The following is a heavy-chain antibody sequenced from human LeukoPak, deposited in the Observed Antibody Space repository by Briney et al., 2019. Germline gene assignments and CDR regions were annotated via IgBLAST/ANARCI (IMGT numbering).Heavy chain of an antibody. V-gene: IGHV3-23*01. CDR2: ISGSGGST. D-gene: IGHD3-22*01. J-gene: IGHJ4*02. CDR1: GFTFSSYA. Sequence: GGSLRLSCAASGFTFSSYAMSWVRQAPGKGLEWVSAISGSGGSTYYADSVKGRFTISRDNSKNTLYLQMNSLRAEDKAVYYCAKDSNSYDSSGYYLYYFDYWGQGTLVTVSS. CDR3: AKDSNSYDSSGYYLYYFDY.